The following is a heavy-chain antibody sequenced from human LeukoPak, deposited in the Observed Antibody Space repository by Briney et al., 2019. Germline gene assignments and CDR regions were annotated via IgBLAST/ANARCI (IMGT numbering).Heavy chain of an antibody. V-gene: IGHV5-51*01. CDR1: GYIFTNYW. CDR3: VRHESGTNSWPFDY. D-gene: IGHD6-13*01. CDR2: IYPGDPDT. J-gene: IGHJ4*02. Sequence: GESLKISCKGSGYIFTNYWIGWVRRMPGKGLEWMGVIYPGDPDTRYSPSFQGQVTISADKSISTAYLQWSNLKASDTAMYYCVRHESGTNSWPFDYWGQGTLVTVSS.